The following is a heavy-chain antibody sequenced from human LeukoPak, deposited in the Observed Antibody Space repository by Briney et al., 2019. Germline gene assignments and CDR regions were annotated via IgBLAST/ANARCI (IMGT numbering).Heavy chain of an antibody. J-gene: IGHJ3*02. Sequence: SETLSLTCAVYGGSFSGYYWSWIRQPPGKGLEWIGYIYYSGSTNYNPSLKSRVTISVDTSKNQFSLKLSSVTAADTAVYYCARVGSSSQLDAFDIWGQGTMVTVSS. CDR2: IYYSGST. V-gene: IGHV4-59*01. CDR3: ARVGSSSQLDAFDI. D-gene: IGHD6-13*01. CDR1: GGSFSGYY.